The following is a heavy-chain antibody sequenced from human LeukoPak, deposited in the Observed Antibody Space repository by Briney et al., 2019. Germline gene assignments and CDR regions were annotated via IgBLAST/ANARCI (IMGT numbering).Heavy chain of an antibody. V-gene: IGHV4-39*07. D-gene: IGHD3-3*01. CDR3: ARDFRGGYDFWSGYYTPYYFDY. CDR2: MYYSGST. Sequence: PSETLSLTCTVSGGSISSSSYYWVWIRQPPGKGLEWIGSMYYSGSTYYNPSLKSRVTISVDTSKNHFSLKLSSVTAADTAVYYCARDFRGGYDFWSGYYTPYYFDYWGQGTLVTVSP. J-gene: IGHJ4*02. CDR1: GGSISSSSYY.